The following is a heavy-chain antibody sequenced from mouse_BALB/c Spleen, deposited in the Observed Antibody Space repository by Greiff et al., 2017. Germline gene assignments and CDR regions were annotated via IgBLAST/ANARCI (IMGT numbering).Heavy chain of an antibody. D-gene: IGHD2-14*01. CDR1: GFTFSSYT. J-gene: IGHJ4*01. V-gene: IGHV5-9*03. CDR3: ARYRYEDAMDY. CDR2: ISSGGGNT. Sequence: VKLVESGGGLVKPGGSLKLSCAASGFTFSSYTMSWVRQTPEKRLEWVATISSGGGNTYYPDSVKGRFTISRDNAKNNLYLQMSSLRSEDTALYYCARYRYEDAMDYWGQGTSVTVSS.